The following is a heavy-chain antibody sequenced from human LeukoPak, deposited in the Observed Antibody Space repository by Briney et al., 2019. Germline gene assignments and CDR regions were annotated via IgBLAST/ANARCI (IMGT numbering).Heavy chain of an antibody. J-gene: IGHJ4*02. CDR1: GGSFSGYY. D-gene: IGHD3/OR15-3a*01. Sequence: PSETLSLTCAVYGGSFSGYYWSWIRQPPGKGLEWIGEINHSGSTNYNPSLKSRVTISVDTSKNQFSLKLSSVTAADTAVYYCARGLKDWLFHQYYFDCWGQGTLVTVSS. CDR2: INHSGST. V-gene: IGHV4-34*01. CDR3: ARGLKDWLFHQYYFDC.